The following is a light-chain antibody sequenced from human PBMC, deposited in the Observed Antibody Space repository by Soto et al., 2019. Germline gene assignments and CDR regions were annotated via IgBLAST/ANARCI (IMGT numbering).Light chain of an antibody. J-gene: IGKJ1*01. CDR1: QSVSSSN. Sequence: EIVLTQSPGTLSLSPGERATLSCRASQSVSSSNLAWYQQKPGQAPRLLIYGASTRATGIPDRFSGSGSATDITLTISRLEPEDFAVYYCQHYGSSLWTFGQGTKVEIK. CDR2: GAS. V-gene: IGKV3-20*01. CDR3: QHYGSSLWT.